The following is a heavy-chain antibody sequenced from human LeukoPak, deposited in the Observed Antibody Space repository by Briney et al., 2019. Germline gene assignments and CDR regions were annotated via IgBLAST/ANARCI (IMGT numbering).Heavy chain of an antibody. D-gene: IGHD4-23*01. V-gene: IGHV3-33*06. CDR2: IWYDGSNK. Sequence: GGSLRLSCAASGFTFSSYGMHWVRQAPGKGLEWVAVIWYDGSNKYYADSVKGRFTISRDNSENTLYLQMNSLRAEDTAVYYCAKEGGNRRKAYYYMDVWGKGTTVTVSS. CDR1: GFTFSSYG. J-gene: IGHJ6*03. CDR3: AKEGGNRRKAYYYMDV.